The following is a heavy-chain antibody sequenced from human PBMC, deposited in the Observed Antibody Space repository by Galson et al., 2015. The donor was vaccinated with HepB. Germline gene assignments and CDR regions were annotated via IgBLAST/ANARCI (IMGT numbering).Heavy chain of an antibody. J-gene: IGHJ4*02. CDR3: ASPLWFEMGGFDY. D-gene: IGHD3-10*01. CDR2: IYYSGST. Sequence: ETLSLTCTVSGGSISSSSYYWGWIRQPPGKGLEWIGSIYYSGSTYYNPSLKSRVTISVDTSKNQFSLKLSSVTAADTAVYYCASPLWFEMGGFDYWAREPWSPSPQ. CDR1: GGSISSSSYY. V-gene: IGHV4-39*01.